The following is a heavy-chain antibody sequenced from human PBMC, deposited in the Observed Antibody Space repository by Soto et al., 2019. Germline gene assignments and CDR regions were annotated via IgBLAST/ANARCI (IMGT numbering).Heavy chain of an antibody. CDR3: GRLSNSYSGCYWASPYYFDF. Sequence: SETLSLTCTVSGGSISSNYWSWIRQPPGKGLEWIGYISYSGTTNYNPSLKSRVTISVETSKNQISLKLSSVTAADTAVYYCGRLSNSYSGCYWASPYYFDFLGQGTLVTVSS. J-gene: IGHJ4*02. CDR2: ISYSGTT. CDR1: GGSISSNY. D-gene: IGHD1-26*01. V-gene: IGHV4-59*01.